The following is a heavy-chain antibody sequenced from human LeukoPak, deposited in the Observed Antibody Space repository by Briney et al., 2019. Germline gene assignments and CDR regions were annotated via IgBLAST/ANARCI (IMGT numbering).Heavy chain of an antibody. J-gene: IGHJ4*02. CDR1: GYIFTNYY. CDR2: TNPTSGGT. CDR3: ARDHVNVPAANSPDY. Sequence: ASVKVSCKAYGYIFTNYYIHWVRQAPGQGLEWLGWTNPTSGGTNYAQKFQDRITVTSDTSISTAYMELSRLRSDDTAVYFCARDHVNVPAANSPDYWGQGTLVTVSS. D-gene: IGHD2-2*01. V-gene: IGHV1-2*02.